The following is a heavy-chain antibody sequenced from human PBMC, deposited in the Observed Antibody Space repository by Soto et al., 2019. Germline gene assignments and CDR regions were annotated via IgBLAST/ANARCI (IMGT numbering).Heavy chain of an antibody. Sequence: QLQLQESGPGLVKPSETLSLTCTVSGDSIRSSSYYWGWIRQPPGKGLEWIGSIYYSGSTYYNPSLKSRVTISVDTSKNQFSLKLNSVTAADTAVYYCARHMFGSGWDASFEYWGQGTLVTVSS. CDR2: IYYSGST. CDR3: ARHMFGSGWDASFEY. V-gene: IGHV4-39*01. CDR1: GDSIRSSSYY. J-gene: IGHJ4*02. D-gene: IGHD6-19*01.